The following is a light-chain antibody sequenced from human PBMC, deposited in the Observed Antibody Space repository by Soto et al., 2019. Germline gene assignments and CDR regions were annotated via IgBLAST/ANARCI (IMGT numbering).Light chain of an antibody. CDR2: EVN. J-gene: IGLJ2*01. CDR1: SSDVGFYNY. Sequence: QSALTKPASVSGSPGQSITISCTGSSSDVGFYNYVSWFQQHPGKVPQLMIYEVNNRPSWVSDRFSGSKSANTASLTIAGLQAEDEDYYYCSSYTSINTYIFGGGTKLTVL. CDR3: SSYTSINTYI. V-gene: IGLV2-14*01.